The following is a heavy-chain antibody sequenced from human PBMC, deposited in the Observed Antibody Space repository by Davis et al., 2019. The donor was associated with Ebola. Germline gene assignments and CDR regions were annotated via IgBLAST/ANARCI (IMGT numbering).Heavy chain of an antibody. J-gene: IGHJ4*02. CDR1: GFTFSSYW. D-gene: IGHD5-12*01. CDR3: TRVTGYDKPIEY. CDR2: IKQDGSEK. Sequence: GGSLRLSCAASGFTFSSYWMSWVRQAPGKGLEWVANIKQDGSEKYYVDSVKGRFTISRDNDKNTLYLQMNSLRAEDTGIYYCTRVTGYDKPIEYWGQGTLVTVSS. V-gene: IGHV3-7*01.